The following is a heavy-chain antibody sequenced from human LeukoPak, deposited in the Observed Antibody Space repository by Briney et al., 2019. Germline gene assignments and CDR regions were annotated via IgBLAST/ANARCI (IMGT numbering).Heavy chain of an antibody. Sequence: GESLRLSCAASGFTFSSYGMHWVRQAPGKGLEWVAVISYDGSNKYYADSVKGRFTISRDNSKNTLYLQMNSLRVEDTAIYYCATVRGSSGTYYIDYWGQGTLVTVSS. V-gene: IGHV3-30*03. CDR2: ISYDGSNK. J-gene: IGHJ4*02. CDR1: GFTFSSYG. D-gene: IGHD3-10*01. CDR3: ATVRGSSGTYYIDY.